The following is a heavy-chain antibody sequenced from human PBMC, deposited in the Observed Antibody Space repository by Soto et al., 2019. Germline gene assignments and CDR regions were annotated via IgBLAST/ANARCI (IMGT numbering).Heavy chain of an antibody. CDR3: AREALEDDAFNI. V-gene: IGHV4-30-4*01. CDR1: GGSISSDDYY. CDR2: IYYTGNT. J-gene: IGHJ3*02. Sequence: QVQLQESGPGRVKPSQTLSLTCTVSGGSISSDDYYWTWIRQPPGKGLEWIGYIYYTGNTFYNPYFKSRLTISIDTSNNQFSLKLTSVTAADTAVYYCAREALEDDAFNIWGQGTMVTVSS. D-gene: IGHD3-16*02.